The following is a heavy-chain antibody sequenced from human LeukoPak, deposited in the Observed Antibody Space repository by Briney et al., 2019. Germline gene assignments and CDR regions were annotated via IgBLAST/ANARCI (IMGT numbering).Heavy chain of an antibody. Sequence: SYTLSLTCPVYARSFSGYYWTWIRQPPAQALDWIGEINHSGTTNYNPSLKSRVTISVHTSKNQFSLKLSSVTAADTAVYYCARDRVGATRKFDYWGQGTLVTVSS. J-gene: IGHJ4*02. D-gene: IGHD1-26*01. CDR3: ARDRVGATRKFDY. CDR2: INHSGTT. CDR1: ARSFSGYY. V-gene: IGHV4-34*01.